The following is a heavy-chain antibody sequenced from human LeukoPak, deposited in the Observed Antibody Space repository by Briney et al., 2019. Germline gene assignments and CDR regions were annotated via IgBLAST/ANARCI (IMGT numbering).Heavy chain of an antibody. J-gene: IGHJ6*03. CDR3: AKNDYGTDSDFYYMDF. CDR2: IRYDSRII. Sequence: GGSLRLSCTTSGFSFSFYGIHWVRQAPGKGLAWVAFIRYDSRIIHYADSVKGRFTISRDNSKNTVFLQMNSLKIEDTAVYYCAKNDYGTDSDFYYMDFWGKGTKVTVSS. V-gene: IGHV3-30*02. D-gene: IGHD3/OR15-3a*01. CDR1: GFSFSFYG.